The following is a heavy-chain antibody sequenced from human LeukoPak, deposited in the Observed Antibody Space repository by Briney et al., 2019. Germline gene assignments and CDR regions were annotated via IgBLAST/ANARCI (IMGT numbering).Heavy chain of an antibody. V-gene: IGHV3-30-3*01. CDR2: ISYDGSNK. D-gene: IGHD6-19*01. CDR3: ARASIAVAGTFDY. Sequence: GGSLRLSCAASGLTFSSYAMHWVRQAPGKGLEWVAVISYDGSNKYYADSVKGRFTISRDNSKNTLYLQMNSLRAEDTAVYYCARASIAVAGTFDYWGQGTLVTVSS. CDR1: GLTFSSYA. J-gene: IGHJ4*02.